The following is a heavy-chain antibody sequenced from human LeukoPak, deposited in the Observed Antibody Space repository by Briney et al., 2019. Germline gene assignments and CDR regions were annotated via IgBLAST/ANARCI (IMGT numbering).Heavy chain of an antibody. Sequence: SETLSLTCTGSGGSISSYYWSWIRQPAGKGLEWIGRIYTSGSTNYNPFLKSRVTMSVDASKNQFSLKLSSVTAADTAVYYCVRDVDYYYGSGSYYQNWFDPWGQGTLVTVSS. CDR1: GGSISSYY. CDR3: VRDVDYYYGSGSYYQNWFDP. CDR2: IYTSGST. D-gene: IGHD3-10*01. J-gene: IGHJ5*02. V-gene: IGHV4-4*07.